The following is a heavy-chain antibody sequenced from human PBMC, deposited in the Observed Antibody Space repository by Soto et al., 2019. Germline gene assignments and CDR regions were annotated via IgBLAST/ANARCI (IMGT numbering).Heavy chain of an antibody. D-gene: IGHD2-15*01. CDR2: INSDGSSI. J-gene: IGHJ5*02. Sequence: EVQLVESGGGLVQPGGSLRLSCAASGITLSDYWMHWVRQAPGKGLVWVSRINSDGSSISYADSVKGRFTISRDNAKNTVNLQMNSLGAEDTAMYYCARRGYCGGGSCSDLGDPWGQGTLVTVSS. CDR3: ARRGYCGGGSCSDLGDP. CDR1: GITLSDYW. V-gene: IGHV3-74*01.